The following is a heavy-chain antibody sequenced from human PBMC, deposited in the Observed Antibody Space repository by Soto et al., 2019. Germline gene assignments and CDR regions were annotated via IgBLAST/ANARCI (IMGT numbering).Heavy chain of an antibody. Sequence: EVQLVESGGGLVQPGGSLRLSCAASGFTFSSYDMHWVRQATGKGLEWVSAIGTAGDTYYPGSVQGRFTISRENAKNSLDLQMNSLRAGDTAVYYCARDSYVDYALDYWGQGNLVTVSS. CDR3: ARDSYVDYALDY. V-gene: IGHV3-13*04. CDR1: GFTFSSYD. J-gene: IGHJ4*02. D-gene: IGHD4-17*01. CDR2: IGTAGDT.